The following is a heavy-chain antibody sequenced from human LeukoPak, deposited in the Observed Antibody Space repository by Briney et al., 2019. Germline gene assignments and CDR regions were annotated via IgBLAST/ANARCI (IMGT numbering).Heavy chain of an antibody. J-gene: IGHJ5*02. CDR1: GYTFTSYA. Sequence: WASVKVSCKASGYTFTSYAMHWVRQAPGQRLEWMGWINAGNGNTKYSQKFQGRVTITRDTSASTAYMELSSLRSEDTAVYYCARDLGVPAAIVLNWFDPWGQGTLVTVSS. CDR3: ARDLGVPAAIVLNWFDP. CDR2: INAGNGNT. D-gene: IGHD2-2*02. V-gene: IGHV1-3*01.